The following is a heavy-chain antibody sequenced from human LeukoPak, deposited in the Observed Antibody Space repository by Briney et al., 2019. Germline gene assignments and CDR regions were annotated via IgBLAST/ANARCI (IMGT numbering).Heavy chain of an antibody. CDR2: IIPIFGTA. V-gene: IGHV1-69*05. CDR1: GYTFTGHY. D-gene: IGHD3-3*01. J-gene: IGHJ6*03. CDR3: ARGAPDFWSVYYMDV. Sequence: SVKVSCKASGYTFTGHYLHWVRQAPGQGLEWMGGIIPIFGTANYAQKFQGRVTITTDESTSTAYMELSSLRSEDTAVYYCARGAPDFWSVYYMDVWGKGTTVTVSS.